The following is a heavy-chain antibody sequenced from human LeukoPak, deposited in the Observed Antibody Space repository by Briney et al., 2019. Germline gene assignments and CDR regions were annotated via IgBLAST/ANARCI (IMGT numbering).Heavy chain of an antibody. CDR2: IYSGGST. CDR3: ARGRGVDY. Sequence: GGSLRLSCAASGFTFSSYAMSWVRQAPGKGLEWVSVIYSGGSTYYADSVKGRFTISRDNSKNTLYLQMNSLRAEDTAVYYCARGRGVDYWGQGTLVTVSS. D-gene: IGHD3-10*01. V-gene: IGHV3-66*01. CDR1: GFTFSSYA. J-gene: IGHJ4*02.